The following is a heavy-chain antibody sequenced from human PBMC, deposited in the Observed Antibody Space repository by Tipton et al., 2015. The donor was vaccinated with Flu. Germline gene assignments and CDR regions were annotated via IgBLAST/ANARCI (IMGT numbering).Heavy chain of an antibody. CDR1: GSSMSNTYY. CDR2: IYRSGTT. V-gene: IGHV4-38-2*01. CDR3: ARSLDIAAASRYFDY. J-gene: IGHJ4*02. Sequence: TLSLTCAVSGSSMSNTYYWGWIRQAPGMGLEWIATIYRSGTTYYNPSLKGRVSISVETSKNQFSLKLISVTAADTAVYFCARSLDIAAASRYFDYWGQGNLVTVSS. D-gene: IGHD6-13*01.